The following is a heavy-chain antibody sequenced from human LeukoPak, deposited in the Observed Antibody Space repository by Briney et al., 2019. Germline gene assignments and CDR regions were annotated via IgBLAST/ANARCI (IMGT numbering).Heavy chain of an antibody. Sequence: SETLSLTCTVSGGSISSSSYYWGWIRQPPGKGLEGMGSIYYSGSTYYNPSLKSRVTISVDTSKNQFSLKLSSVTAADTAVYYCARDQYSGSYHYYFDYWGQGTLVTVSS. CDR1: GGSISSSSYY. J-gene: IGHJ4*02. V-gene: IGHV4-39*07. D-gene: IGHD1-26*01. CDR2: IYYSGST. CDR3: ARDQYSGSYHYYFDY.